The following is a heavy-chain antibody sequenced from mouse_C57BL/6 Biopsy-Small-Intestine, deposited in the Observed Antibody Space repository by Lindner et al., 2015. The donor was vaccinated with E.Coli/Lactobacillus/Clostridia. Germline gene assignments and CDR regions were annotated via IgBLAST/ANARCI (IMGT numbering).Heavy chain of an antibody. CDR2: ISYSGST. V-gene: IGHV3-8*01. Sequence: VQLQESGPGLAKPSQTLSLTCSVTGYSITSDYWNWIRKFPGNKLEYMGYISYSGSTYYNPSLKSRISITRDTSKNQFFLKLNSVTTEDTATYYCARRASYDYLYFDYWGQGTTLTVSS. J-gene: IGHJ2*01. CDR3: ARRASYDYLYFDY. D-gene: IGHD2-4*01. CDR1: GYSITSDY.